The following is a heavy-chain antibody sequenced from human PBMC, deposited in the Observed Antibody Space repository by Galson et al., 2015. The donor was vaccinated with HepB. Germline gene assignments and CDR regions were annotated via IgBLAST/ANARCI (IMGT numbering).Heavy chain of an antibody. V-gene: IGHV3-48*01. CDR1: GFRLTDYA. J-gene: IGHJ4*02. CDR2: ISSDSRTI. CDR3: VRDRGSGFGGNDVPSFDY. D-gene: IGHD1-26*01. Sequence: SLRLSCAASGFRLTDYAMNWVRRAPGKGLEWAAYISSDSRTIHYADSVKGRFTISRDNAKNSVYLQMTNLGGEDTAVYYCVRDRGSGFGGNDVPSFDYWGRGSLVTVS.